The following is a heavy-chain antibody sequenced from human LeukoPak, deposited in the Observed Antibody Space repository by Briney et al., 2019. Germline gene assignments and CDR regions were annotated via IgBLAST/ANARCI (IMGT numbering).Heavy chain of an antibody. V-gene: IGHV4-31*03. D-gene: IGHD3-10*01. CDR3: ARVSTMVRGVPDWFDP. CDR1: GGSISSGGYY. Sequence: PSETLSLTCTVSGGSISSGGYYWSWTRQHPGKGLEWIGYIYYSGSTYYNPSLKSRVTISVDTSKNQFSLKLSSVTAADTAVYYCARVSTMVRGVPDWFDPWGQGTLVTVSS. J-gene: IGHJ5*02. CDR2: IYYSGST.